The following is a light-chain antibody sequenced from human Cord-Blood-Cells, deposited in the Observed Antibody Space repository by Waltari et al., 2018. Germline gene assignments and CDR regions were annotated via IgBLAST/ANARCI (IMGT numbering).Light chain of an antibody. J-gene: IGLJ1*01. CDR2: SNN. CDR1: SPNIGRNT. Sequence: QSVLTQPPPASGTPGQRVTIPCSGSSPNIGRNTVNWYQQLPGTAPKLLIYSNNQRPSGVPDRFSGSKSGTSASLAISGLQSEDEADYYCAAWDDSLNGYYVFGTGTKVTVL. V-gene: IGLV1-44*01. CDR3: AAWDDSLNGYYV.